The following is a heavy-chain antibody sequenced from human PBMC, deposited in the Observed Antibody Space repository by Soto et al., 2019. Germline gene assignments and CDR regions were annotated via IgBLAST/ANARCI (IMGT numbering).Heavy chain of an antibody. CDR3: ARARYSSDFSWFDP. D-gene: IGHD4-4*01. J-gene: IGHJ5*02. Sequence: QVQLVQSGTEVKKPGSSVRVSCKASGYGFTTYAITWVRQAPGQGLEWMGRIMPIFGTTNYAQRFQDRVTITADESTSTAYMEMSSLRSEDTAVYYCARARYSSDFSWFDPWGQGTLVTVSS. V-gene: IGHV1-69*18. CDR1: GYGFTTYA. CDR2: IMPIFGTT.